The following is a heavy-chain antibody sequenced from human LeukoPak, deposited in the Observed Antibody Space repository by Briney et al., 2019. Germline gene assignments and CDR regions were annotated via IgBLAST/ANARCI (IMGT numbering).Heavy chain of an antibody. Sequence: ASVKVSCKASGGTFSDHAINWVRQAPGQGLEWMGWINTNTGKPTYAQGFTGRFVFSLDSSVSTAYLQINSLNAEGTAVYYCARAASLDYWGQGTLVTVSS. CDR2: INTNTGKP. J-gene: IGHJ4*02. CDR1: GGTFSDHA. D-gene: IGHD2-2*01. CDR3: ARAASLDY. V-gene: IGHV7-4-1*02.